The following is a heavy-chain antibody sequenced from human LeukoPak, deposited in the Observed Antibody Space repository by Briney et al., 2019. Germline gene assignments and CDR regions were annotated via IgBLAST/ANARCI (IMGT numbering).Heavy chain of an antibody. D-gene: IGHD6-19*01. V-gene: IGHV4-39*01. J-gene: IGHJ4*02. Sequence: SETLSLTCTVSGDSFTSVTDYWAWIRQPPGKGLEWIASGDYSGGTYYNPSLESRVAISADMSKNQISLKLTSVTAADTAVYYCARHPSAMAAPGYWGQGTLVTVSS. CDR2: GDYSGGT. CDR1: GDSFTSVTDY. CDR3: ARHPSAMAAPGY.